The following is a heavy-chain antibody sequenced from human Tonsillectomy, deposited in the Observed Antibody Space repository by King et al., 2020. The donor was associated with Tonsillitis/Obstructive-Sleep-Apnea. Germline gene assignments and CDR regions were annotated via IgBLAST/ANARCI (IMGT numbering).Heavy chain of an antibody. V-gene: IGHV5-51*01. J-gene: IGHJ6*03. D-gene: IGHD3-10*01. CDR3: ARHEDASGRNYMDV. Sequence: QLVQSEAEVKKPGESLRISCKGSGYSFTTYWIDWVRQMPGNGLEWMGIIYPGDSDTRYSPSFQGQVTFSADKSISTAYLHWSSLKASDTAIYYCARHEDASGRNYMDVWGKGTTVTVSS. CDR2: IYPGDSDT. CDR1: GYSFTTYW.